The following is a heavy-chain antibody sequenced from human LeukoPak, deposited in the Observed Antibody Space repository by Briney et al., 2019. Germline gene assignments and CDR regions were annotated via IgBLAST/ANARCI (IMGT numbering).Heavy chain of an antibody. Sequence: GGSLRLSCAASGFTFSSYAMHWVRQAPGKGLEWVAVISYDGSNKYYADSVKGRFTISRDNSKNTLYLLMNSLRAEDTAVYYCARMAGYGSGSYPIDYWGQGTLVTVSS. J-gene: IGHJ4*02. CDR1: GFTFSSYA. V-gene: IGHV3-30*04. CDR2: ISYDGSNK. D-gene: IGHD3-10*01. CDR3: ARMAGYGSGSYPIDY.